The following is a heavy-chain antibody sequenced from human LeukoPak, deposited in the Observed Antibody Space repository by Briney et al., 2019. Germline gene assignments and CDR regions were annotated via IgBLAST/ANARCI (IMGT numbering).Heavy chain of an antibody. Sequence: GGSLRLSCAASGFTFSSYMMNWVRQAPGKGLEWVSSISTSGGSTYYADSVKGRFTISRDNSKNTLYLQMNSLRAEDTAVYYCVKEDHSGSCYYFDYWGQGTLVTVSS. J-gene: IGHJ4*02. CDR3: VKEDHSGSCYYFDY. V-gene: IGHV3-23*01. CDR2: ISTSGGST. D-gene: IGHD1-26*01. CDR1: GFTFSSYM.